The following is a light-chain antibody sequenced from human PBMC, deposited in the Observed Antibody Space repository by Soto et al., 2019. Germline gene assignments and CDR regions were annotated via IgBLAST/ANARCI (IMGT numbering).Light chain of an antibody. CDR2: DAS. CDR3: QQYETFSGT. V-gene: IGKV1-5*01. Sequence: DIQMTQSPSTLSATAGDRVTITCRASQSISSWLAWYQHKPGKAPKLLIYDASNLDSGVPSRFSGSGSGTEFSLTISNLQPDDCATYYCQQYETFSGTFGPGTKVDI. J-gene: IGKJ1*01. CDR1: QSISSW.